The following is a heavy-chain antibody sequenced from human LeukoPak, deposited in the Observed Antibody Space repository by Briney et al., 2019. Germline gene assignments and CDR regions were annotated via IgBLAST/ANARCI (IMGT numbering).Heavy chain of an antibody. D-gene: IGHD6-13*01. CDR1: GFTFSSYA. CDR3: AKTYSSTWSDWYFDL. CDR2: ISYSGGSR. J-gene: IGHJ2*01. V-gene: IGHV3-23*01. Sequence: GGSLRLSCAASGFTFSSYAMSWVRQAPGKGLEWVSSISYSGGSRYYADSVKGRFTISRDNSKNTLFLQMNSLRAEDTAVYYCAKTYSSTWSDWYFDLWGRGTLVTVSS.